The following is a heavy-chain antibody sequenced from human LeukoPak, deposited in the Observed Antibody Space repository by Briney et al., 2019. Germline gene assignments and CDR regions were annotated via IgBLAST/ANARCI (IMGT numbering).Heavy chain of an antibody. CDR2: INAGNGNT. J-gene: IGHJ3*02. CDR1: GYTFTSYA. V-gene: IGHV1-3*01. Sequence: ASVKVSCKASGYTFTSYAMHWERQAPGQRLEWMGWINAGNGNTKYSQKFQGRVTITRDTSASTAYMELSSLRSEDTAVYYCARSDGSGSYYAFDIWGQGTMVTVSS. D-gene: IGHD3-10*01. CDR3: ARSDGSGSYYAFDI.